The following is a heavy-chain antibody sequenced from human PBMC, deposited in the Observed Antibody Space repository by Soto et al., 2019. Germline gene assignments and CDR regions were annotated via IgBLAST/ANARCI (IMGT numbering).Heavy chain of an antibody. V-gene: IGHV3-30-3*01. D-gene: IGHD6-19*01. CDR2: ISYDGSNK. CDR3: AREADSLIAVADYYYYGMDV. J-gene: IGHJ6*02. CDR1: GFTFSSYA. Sequence: QVQLVESGGGVVQPGRSLRLSCAASGFTFSSYAMHWVRQAPGKGLEWVAVISYDGSNKYYADSVKGRFTISRDNSKNTLYLQMNSLRAEDTAVYYCAREADSLIAVADYYYYGMDVWGQGTTVTVSS.